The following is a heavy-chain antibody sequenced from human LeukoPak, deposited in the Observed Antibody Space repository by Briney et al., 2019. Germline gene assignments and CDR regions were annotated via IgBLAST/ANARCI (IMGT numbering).Heavy chain of an antibody. J-gene: IGHJ4*02. D-gene: IGHD4-17*01. V-gene: IGHV3-23*01. CDR1: GFTFSSYA. Sequence: GGSLRLSCAASGFTFSSYAMSWVRQAPGKGLEWVSAISGSGGSTYYADSVKGRFTISRDNAKNSLYLQMNSLRAEDTAVYYCAGDYGDYGSYFDYWGQGTLVTVSS. CDR3: AGDYGDYGSYFDY. CDR2: ISGSGGST.